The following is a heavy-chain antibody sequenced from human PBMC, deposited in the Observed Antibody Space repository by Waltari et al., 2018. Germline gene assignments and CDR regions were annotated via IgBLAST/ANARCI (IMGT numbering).Heavy chain of an antibody. CDR2: IKQDGSEK. D-gene: IGHD1-26*01. CDR3: ARDLGSSVGATFIGY. Sequence: EVQLVESGGGLVQPGGSLRLSCAASGFTFSSYWMSWVRQAPGKGLEWVANIKQDGSEKYYVDSVKGRFTISRDNAKNSLYLQMNSLRAEDTAVYYCARDLGSSVGATFIGYWGQGTLVTVSS. CDR1: GFTFSSYW. J-gene: IGHJ4*02. V-gene: IGHV3-7*01.